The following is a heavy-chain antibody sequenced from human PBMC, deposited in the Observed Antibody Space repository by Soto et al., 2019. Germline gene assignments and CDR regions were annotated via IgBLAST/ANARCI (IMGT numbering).Heavy chain of an antibody. D-gene: IGHD6-19*01. V-gene: IGHV3-23*01. Sequence: EVQLLESGGGLVQPGGSLRLSCAASGFTFSSYAMSWVRQAPGKGLEWVSAISGGGGNTYYADSVKGRFTISRDNSKNTLYLQMNSLRAEDTAVYYGAKPSSGWADSFDYWGQGTLVTVSS. CDR3: AKPSSGWADSFDY. CDR2: ISGGGGNT. CDR1: GFTFSSYA. J-gene: IGHJ4*02.